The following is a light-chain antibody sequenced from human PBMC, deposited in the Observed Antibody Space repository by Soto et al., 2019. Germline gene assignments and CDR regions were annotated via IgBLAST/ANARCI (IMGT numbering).Light chain of an antibody. Sequence: QLVLTQSPSASASRGASVKLTCTLSSGHSNYAIAWHQQQPETGPRYLMKLNSDGSHTKGDGIPDRFSGSSSGAERYLTISSLQSEDEADYYCQTWGTGIRWVFGGGTKVTVL. V-gene: IGLV4-69*01. J-gene: IGLJ3*02. CDR3: QTWGTGIRWV. CDR1: SGHSNYA. CDR2: LNSDGSH.